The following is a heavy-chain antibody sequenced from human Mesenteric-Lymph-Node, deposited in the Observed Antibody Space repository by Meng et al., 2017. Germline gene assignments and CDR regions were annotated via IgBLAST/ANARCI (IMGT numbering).Heavy chain of an antibody. CDR3: ARDPLAMVRGVGRGWFDP. J-gene: IGHJ5*02. Sequence: GESLKISCAASGFTFSSYSMNWVRQAPGKGLEWVSSISSSSSYIYYADSVKGRFTISRDNAKNSLYLQMNSLRAEDTAVYHCARDPLAMVRGVGRGWFDPWGQGTLVTVSS. D-gene: IGHD3-10*01. V-gene: IGHV3-21*01. CDR2: ISSSSSYI. CDR1: GFTFSSYS.